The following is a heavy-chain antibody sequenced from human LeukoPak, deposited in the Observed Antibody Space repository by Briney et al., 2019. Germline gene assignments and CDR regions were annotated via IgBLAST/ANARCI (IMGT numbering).Heavy chain of an antibody. CDR2: IYSSGNT. CDR3: ATSPMWFGELFGSYYMDV. D-gene: IGHD3-10*01. J-gene: IGHJ6*03. CDR1: GGSISSSSYY. Sequence: SETLSLTCTVSGGSISSSSYYWGWIRQPPGKGLEWIGSIYSSGNTYYNPSLKSRVTISVDTSKNQFSLKVSSVTAADTAVYYCATSPMWFGELFGSYYMDVWGKGTTVTISS. V-gene: IGHV4-39*01.